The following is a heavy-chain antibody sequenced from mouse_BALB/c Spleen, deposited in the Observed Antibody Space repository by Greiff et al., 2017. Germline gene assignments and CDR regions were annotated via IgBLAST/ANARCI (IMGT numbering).Heavy chain of an antibody. CDR2: ISSGGGST. V-gene: IGHV5-12-1*01. CDR1: GFAFSSYD. J-gene: IGHJ1*01. D-gene: IGHD1-1*01. CDR3: ARTTVVRYWYFDV. Sequence: EVKVVESGGGLVKPGGSLKLSCAASGFAFSSYDMSWVRQTPEKRLEWVAYISSGGGSTYYPDTVKGRFTISRDNAKNTLYLQMSSLKSEDTAMYYCARTTVVRYWYFDVWGAGTTVTVSS.